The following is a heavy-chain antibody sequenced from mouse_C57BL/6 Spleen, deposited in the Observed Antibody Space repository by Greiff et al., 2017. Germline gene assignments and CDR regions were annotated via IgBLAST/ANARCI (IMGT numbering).Heavy chain of an antibody. CDR1: GYAFSSSW. D-gene: IGHD1-1*01. Sequence: VQLQQSGPELVKPGASVQISCKASGYAFSSSWLNWVKQRPGQGLEWIGRIYPGDGDTKYNGKFKGKATLTADKSSSTAYMQLSSLTSEDSTVYFCARFYGSSYGYAMDYWGQGTSVTVSS. CDR3: ARFYGSSYGYAMDY. V-gene: IGHV1-82*01. J-gene: IGHJ4*01. CDR2: IYPGDGDT.